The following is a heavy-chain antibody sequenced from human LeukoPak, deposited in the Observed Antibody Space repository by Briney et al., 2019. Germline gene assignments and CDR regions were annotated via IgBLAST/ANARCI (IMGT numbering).Heavy chain of an antibody. CDR2: IKQDGSEK. CDR3: ARVHGAAHSNAFDI. V-gene: IGHV3-7*04. D-gene: IGHD2-15*01. Sequence: GGSLRLSCAASGFTFSSYWMSWVRQAPGKGLEWVANIKQDGSEKYYVDSVKGRFTISRDNAKNSLYLQMNSLRAEDTAVYYCARVHGAAHSNAFDIWGQGTMVTVSS. J-gene: IGHJ3*02. CDR1: GFTFSSYW.